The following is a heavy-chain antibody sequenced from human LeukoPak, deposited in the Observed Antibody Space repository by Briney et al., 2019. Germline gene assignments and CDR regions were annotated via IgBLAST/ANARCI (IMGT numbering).Heavy chain of an antibody. D-gene: IGHD2-15*01. CDR2: IYYSGST. Sequence: NPSETLSLTCTVSGGSLSSSNYYWGWIRQPPGKGLEWIGSIYYSGSTYYSPPLKSRVTISVDTSKNQFSLKLSSVTAADTAVYYCARYVRCCSGGSCHVDAYDIWGQGTMVSVSS. CDR3: ARYVRCCSGGSCHVDAYDI. CDR1: GGSLSSSNYY. V-gene: IGHV4-39*01. J-gene: IGHJ3*02.